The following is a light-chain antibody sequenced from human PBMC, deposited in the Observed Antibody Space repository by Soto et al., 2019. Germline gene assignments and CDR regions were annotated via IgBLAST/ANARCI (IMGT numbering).Light chain of an antibody. Sequence: QSALTQPASVSGSPGQSITISCTGTSSDVGGYNYVSWYQQHPGKAPKLMIYDVSNRPSGVSNHFSGSKSGNTASLTISGLQAEDEADYYCSSYTSRSTLMVFGGGTKLTVL. V-gene: IGLV2-14*01. CDR2: DVS. J-gene: IGLJ2*01. CDR3: SSYTSRSTLMV. CDR1: SSDVGGYNY.